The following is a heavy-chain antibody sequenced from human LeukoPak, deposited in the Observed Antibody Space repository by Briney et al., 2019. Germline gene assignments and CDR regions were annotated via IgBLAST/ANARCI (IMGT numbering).Heavy chain of an antibody. J-gene: IGHJ5*02. D-gene: IGHD2-2*01. V-gene: IGHV4-34*01. CDR1: GWSFNDYY. Sequence: PSETLSLTCALYGWSFNDYYWNWVRQPPGKGLEWIGEINARGDTNYNPSLKSRVTISVDSSKNQFSLTLTSMIAADTAIYYCARGQVPAARGYNWFDPWGQGTLVTVSS. CDR3: ARGQVPAARGYNWFDP. CDR2: INARGDT.